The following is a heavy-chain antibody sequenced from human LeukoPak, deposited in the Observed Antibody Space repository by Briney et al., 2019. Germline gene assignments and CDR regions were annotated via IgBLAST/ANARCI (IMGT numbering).Heavy chain of an antibody. CDR2: VYYSENT. D-gene: IGHD1-26*01. V-gene: IGHV4-59*01. CDR3: VIFIMGTTTTDY. J-gene: IGHJ4*02. CDR1: GGSISGYY. Sequence: PSETLSLTCSVSGGSISGYYWSWIRQPPGKELEWIGYVYYSENTKYNPSLESRVTISLDTSKNQFSLRLNSVTDTAVYYCVIFIMGTTTTDYWGQGTLVTVSS.